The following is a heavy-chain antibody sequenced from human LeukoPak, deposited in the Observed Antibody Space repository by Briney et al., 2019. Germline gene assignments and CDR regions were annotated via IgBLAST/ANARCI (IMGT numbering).Heavy chain of an antibody. CDR2: IIPIFGTA. Sequence: SVKVSCKASGGTFSSYAISWVRQAPGQGLEWMGGIIPIFGTANYAQKFQGRVTITADRSTSTAYMELSRLRSDDTAVYYCARGIGDSPSTYYYYMDVWGKGTTVTVSS. CDR3: ARGIGDSPSTYYYYMDV. V-gene: IGHV1-69*06. CDR1: GGTFSSYA. D-gene: IGHD4-17*01. J-gene: IGHJ6*03.